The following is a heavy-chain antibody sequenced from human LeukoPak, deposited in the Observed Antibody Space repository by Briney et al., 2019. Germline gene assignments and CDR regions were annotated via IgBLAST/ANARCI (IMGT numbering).Heavy chain of an antibody. J-gene: IGHJ3*02. CDR3: ATSSIAARDPRKNAFDI. CDR2: IYYSGST. V-gene: IGHV4-39*07. D-gene: IGHD6-6*01. Sequence: PSETLSLTCTVSGGSISSNHYYWGWIRQPPGKGLEWIGSIYYSGSTYYNPSLKSRVTISVDTSKNQFSLKLSSVTAADTAVYYCATSSIAARDPRKNAFDIWGQGTMVTVSS. CDR1: GGSISSNHYY.